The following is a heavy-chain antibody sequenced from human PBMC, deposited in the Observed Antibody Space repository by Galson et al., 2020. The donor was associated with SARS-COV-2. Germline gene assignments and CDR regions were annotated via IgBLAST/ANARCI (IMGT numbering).Heavy chain of an antibody. V-gene: IGHV4-39*01. CDR3: ASHRRGMNFVRGGRDSFYFYGMDV. D-gene: IGHD3-10*01. CDR2: IYYSGSS. CDR1: GGSIGTSGYY. J-gene: IGHJ6*02. Sequence: SETLSLTCTVSGGSIGTSGYYWDWVRLSPGKGLEWIANIYYSGSSKYNPSLRSRVTISVDTPKNQFSLTLRSVTAADTATYFCASHRRGMNFVRGGRDSFYFYGMDVWGRGTTVAVSS.